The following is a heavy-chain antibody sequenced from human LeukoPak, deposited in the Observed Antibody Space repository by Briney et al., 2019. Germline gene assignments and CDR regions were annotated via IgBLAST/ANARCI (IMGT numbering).Heavy chain of an antibody. V-gene: IGHV4-59*01. CDR3: ATYKRVTGYYGVDY. CDR2: VYYTGNT. D-gene: IGHD3-9*01. CDR1: GVSISSYY. J-gene: IGHJ4*02. Sequence: SGTLSLTCSFSGVSISSYYWSWFRQPPGKRLEWIGYVYYTGNTNYNPSFQSRVTMSIDTSKNQFSLRLTSVTPADTAIYYCATYKRVTGYYGVDYWGQGALVSVSS.